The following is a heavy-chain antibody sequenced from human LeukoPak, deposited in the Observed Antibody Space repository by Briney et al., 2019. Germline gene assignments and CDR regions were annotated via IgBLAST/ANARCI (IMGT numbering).Heavy chain of an antibody. J-gene: IGHJ4*02. V-gene: IGHV4-34*01. CDR1: GGSFSGYY. CDR2: INHSGST. D-gene: IGHD6-13*01. CDR3: ARYLSSWDYFDY. Sequence: SETLSLTWAVYGGSFSGYYWSWIRQPPGKGLEWIGEINHSGSTNYNPSLKSRVTISVDTSKNQFSLKLSSVTAADTAVYYCARYLSSWDYFDYWGQGTLVTVSS.